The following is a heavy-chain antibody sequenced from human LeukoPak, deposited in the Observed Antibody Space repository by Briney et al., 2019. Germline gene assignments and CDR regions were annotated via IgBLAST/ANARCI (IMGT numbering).Heavy chain of an antibody. CDR2: IYYTGTT. CDR3: AKNNGRGDY. CDR1: GDSISSSSFY. V-gene: IGHV4-39*07. D-gene: IGHD1/OR15-1a*01. J-gene: IGHJ4*02. Sequence: SSETLSLTCTVSGDSISSSSFYWGWIRQRPGKGLEWIGHIYYTGTTYYNPSLKSRVTISVDTSKNQFSLKLSSVTAADTALYSCAKNNGRGDYWGQGTLVTVSS.